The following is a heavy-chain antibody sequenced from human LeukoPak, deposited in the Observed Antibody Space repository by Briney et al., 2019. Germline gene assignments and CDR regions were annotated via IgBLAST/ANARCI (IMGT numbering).Heavy chain of an antibody. J-gene: IGHJ4*02. D-gene: IGHD1-26*01. CDR3: ARDDDGATKGQDFDY. Sequence: ASVKVSCKASGGTFSSYGISWVRQAPGQGLEWMGWISAYNGNTNYAQKLQGRVTMTTDTSTSTAYMELRSLRSDDTAVYYCARDDDGATKGQDFDYWGQGTLVTVSS. CDR1: GGTFSSYG. V-gene: IGHV1-18*01. CDR2: ISAYNGNT.